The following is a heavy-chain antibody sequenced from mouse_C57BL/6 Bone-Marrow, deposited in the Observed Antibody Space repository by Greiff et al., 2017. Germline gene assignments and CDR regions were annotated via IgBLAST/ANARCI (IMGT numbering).Heavy chain of an antibody. CDR1: GYTFTSYW. J-gene: IGHJ2*01. CDR3: ARAASGREGYCDY. Sequence: VQLQQSGAELVKPGASVKLSCKASGYTFTSYWMHWVKQRPGQGLEWIGMIHPNSGSTNYNEKFKSKATLTVDKSSSTAYMQLSSLTSEDSAVYYCARAASGREGYCDYWRQDTTLTVSS. D-gene: IGHD1-3*01. V-gene: IGHV1-64*01. CDR2: IHPNSGST.